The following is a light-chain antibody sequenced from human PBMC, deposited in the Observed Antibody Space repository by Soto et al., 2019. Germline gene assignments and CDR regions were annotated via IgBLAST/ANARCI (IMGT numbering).Light chain of an antibody. CDR2: DVS. V-gene: IGLV2-11*01. J-gene: IGLJ1*01. Sequence: PSSLTGYTGEFDNISYTVTSSDVGGYNYVSWYQQHPCKTPKLMIYDVSKRPSGVPDRFSGSKSGNTASLTISGLQAEDEADYYCCSYAGSDTLPFGTGTKVT. CDR3: CSYAGSDTLP. CDR1: SSDVGGYNY.